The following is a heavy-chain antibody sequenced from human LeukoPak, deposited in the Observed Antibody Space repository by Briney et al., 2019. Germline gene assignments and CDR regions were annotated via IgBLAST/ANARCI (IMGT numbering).Heavy chain of an antibody. CDR1: GGSFSGYY. J-gene: IGHJ4*02. CDR3: ARGVPVLRYFDWSSPPAKNYALDY. CDR2: INHSGST. D-gene: IGHD3-9*01. Sequence: SETLSLTCAVYGGSFSGYYWSWIRQPPGKGLEWIGEINHSGSTNYNPSLKSRVTISVDTSKNQFSLKLSSVTAADTAVYYCARGVPVLRYFDWSSPPAKNYALDYWGQGTLVTVSS. V-gene: IGHV4-34*01.